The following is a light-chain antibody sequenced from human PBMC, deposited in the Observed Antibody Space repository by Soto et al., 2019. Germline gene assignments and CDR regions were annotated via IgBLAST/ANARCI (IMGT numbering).Light chain of an antibody. J-gene: IGKJ5*01. V-gene: IGKV3-11*01. CDR2: DTS. Sequence: EIVLTQSPGTLSLSPGERATLSCRSSRSFASSYLAWYQQKPGQAPRLLIYDTSIRATGIPARFSGSGSGTDFTLTISSLEPEDFAVYYCQQRNSWPPTFTVGQGTRLEIK. CDR1: RSFASSY. CDR3: QQRNSWPPTFT.